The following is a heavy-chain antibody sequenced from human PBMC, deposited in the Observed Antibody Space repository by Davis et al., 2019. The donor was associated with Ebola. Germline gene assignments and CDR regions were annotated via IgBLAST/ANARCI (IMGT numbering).Heavy chain of an antibody. CDR3: ARAPNYDVLTGTSSYNFDY. CDR2: ISGFNTNT. CDR1: GYTFTSYG. V-gene: IGHV1-18*04. D-gene: IGHD3-9*01. Sequence: ASVKVSRKSSGYTFTSYGLVRARQAPGLGLEWMGWISGFNTNTNFAQKFQGRVTVSKDTSTNTAYMDLRSLTSDDTAIYYCARAPNYDVLTGTSSYNFDYWGQGTLVTVSS. J-gene: IGHJ4*02.